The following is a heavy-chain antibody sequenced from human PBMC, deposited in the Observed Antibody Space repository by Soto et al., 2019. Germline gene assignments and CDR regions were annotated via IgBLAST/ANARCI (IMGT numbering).Heavy chain of an antibody. Sequence: GASVKVSCKASGGTSSSYAISWVRQAPGQGLEWMGGIIPIFGTANYAQKFQGRVTITADKSTSTAYMELSSLRSEDTAVYYCARGRGGWPRYGMDVWGQGTTVTVSS. J-gene: IGHJ6*02. D-gene: IGHD6-19*01. V-gene: IGHV1-69*06. CDR3: ARGRGGWPRYGMDV. CDR1: GGTSSSYA. CDR2: IIPIFGTA.